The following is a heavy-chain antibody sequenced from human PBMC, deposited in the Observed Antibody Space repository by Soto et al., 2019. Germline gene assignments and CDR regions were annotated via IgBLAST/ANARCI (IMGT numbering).Heavy chain of an antibody. Sequence: PSETLSLTCTVSGGSISSYYWSWIRQPPGKGLEWIGYIYYSGSTNYNPSLKSRVTISVDTSKNQFSLKLSSVTAADTAVYYCARFDYYYYYMDVWGKGTTVTVPS. CDR2: IYYSGST. D-gene: IGHD3-3*01. J-gene: IGHJ6*03. V-gene: IGHV4-59*01. CDR1: GGSISSYY. CDR3: ARFDYYYYYMDV.